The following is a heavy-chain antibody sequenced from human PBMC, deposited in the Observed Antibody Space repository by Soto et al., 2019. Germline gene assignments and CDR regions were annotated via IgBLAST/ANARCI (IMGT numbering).Heavy chain of an antibody. V-gene: IGHV3-9*02. Sequence: EVQLVESEGCLVQPGRSLRLSCVASGFTADDYAMHWVRQAPGKGLEWVSGISSNSDTIDYADSVKGRFTISRDNAKNSLFLQTNSLRPEDTALYYCAKDMKWGGMTTIHYFDSWGQGTLVTVSS. CDR3: AKDMKWGGMTTIHYFDS. J-gene: IGHJ4*02. CDR2: ISSNSDTI. CDR1: GFTADDYA. D-gene: IGHD4-17*01.